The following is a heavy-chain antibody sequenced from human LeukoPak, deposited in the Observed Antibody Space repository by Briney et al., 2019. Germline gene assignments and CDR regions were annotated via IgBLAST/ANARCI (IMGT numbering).Heavy chain of an antibody. CDR1: GFTFSSYA. J-gene: IGHJ4*02. D-gene: IGHD3-22*01. Sequence: GGSLRLSCSASGFTFSSYAMHWVRQAPGKGLEYVSAISSNGGSTYYADSVKGRFTISRDNSKNTLYLQMNSLRAEDTAVYYCARDPPPYNYYDSSGYASWGQGTLVTVSS. CDR2: ISSNGGST. CDR3: ARDPPPYNYYDSSGYAS. V-gene: IGHV3-64*04.